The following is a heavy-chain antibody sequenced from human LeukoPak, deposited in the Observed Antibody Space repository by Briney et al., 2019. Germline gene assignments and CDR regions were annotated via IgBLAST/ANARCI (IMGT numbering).Heavy chain of an antibody. CDR1: GGSITSSTYY. CDR3: ARDRHSSGWYYYYYMDV. CDR2: INHSGST. V-gene: IGHV4-39*07. D-gene: IGHD6-19*01. Sequence: SETLSLTCAVSGGSITSSTYYWGWIRQPPGKGLEWIGEINHSGSTNYNPSLKSRVTISVDTSKNQFSLKLSSVTAADTAVYYCARDRHSSGWYYYYYMDVWGKGTTVTVSS. J-gene: IGHJ6*03.